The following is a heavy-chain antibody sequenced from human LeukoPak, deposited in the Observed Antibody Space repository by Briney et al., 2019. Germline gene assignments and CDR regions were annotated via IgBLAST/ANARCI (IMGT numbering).Heavy chain of an antibody. CDR1: GFTFSSYA. V-gene: IGHV3-23*01. CDR2: ISDSGGST. D-gene: IGHD2-2*01. J-gene: IGHJ4*02. Sequence: GGSLRLSCAASGFTFSSYAMTWVRQAPRKGLEWVSAISDSGGSTYYADSVKGRFTISRDNSKNTLYLQMNSLRAEGTALYYCTKDSCSTTSCYRGVDYWGQGTLVTVSS. CDR3: TKDSCSTTSCYRGVDY.